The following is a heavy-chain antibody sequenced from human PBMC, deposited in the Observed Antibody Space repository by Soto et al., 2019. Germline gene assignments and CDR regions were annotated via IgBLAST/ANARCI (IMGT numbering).Heavy chain of an antibody. Sequence: SETLSLTCTVSGGSISSSSYYWGWIRQPPGKGLEWIGSIYYSGSTYYNPSLKSRVTISVDTSKNQFSLKLSSVTAADTAVYYCARLYGSGEYYFDYWGQGTLVTVSS. CDR2: IYYSGST. CDR1: GGSISSSSYY. CDR3: ARLYGSGEYYFDY. J-gene: IGHJ4*02. V-gene: IGHV4-39*01. D-gene: IGHD3-10*01.